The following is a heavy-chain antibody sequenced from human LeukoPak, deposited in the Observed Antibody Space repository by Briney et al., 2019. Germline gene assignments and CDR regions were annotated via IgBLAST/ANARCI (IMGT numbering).Heavy chain of an antibody. CDR2: ISYDGSNK. Sequence: GRSLRLSCAASGFTFSSYAMHWVRQAPGKGLEWVAVISYDGSNKYYADSVKGRFTISRDNSKNTLYLQMNSLRAEGTAVYYCARDPTPRDDILTGYFVNFDYWGQGTLVTVSS. V-gene: IGHV3-30*04. D-gene: IGHD3-9*01. CDR1: GFTFSSYA. J-gene: IGHJ4*02. CDR3: ARDPTPRDDILTGYFVNFDY.